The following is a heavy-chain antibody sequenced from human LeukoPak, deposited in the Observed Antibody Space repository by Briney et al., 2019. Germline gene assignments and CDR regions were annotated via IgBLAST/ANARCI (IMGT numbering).Heavy chain of an antibody. D-gene: IGHD6-19*01. V-gene: IGHV3-33*01. J-gene: IGHJ4*02. CDR3: TRDPPSSGWFFDY. CDR2: IWFDGKTT. Sequence: GGSLRLSCAASGFTFSTHAMHWVRQAPAKGLEWVAMIWFDGKTTYYVNSVKGRFTISRDNSKNTVDLRMNSLRAEDTAVYYCTRDPPSSGWFFDYWGQGTLVTVSS. CDR1: GFTFSTHA.